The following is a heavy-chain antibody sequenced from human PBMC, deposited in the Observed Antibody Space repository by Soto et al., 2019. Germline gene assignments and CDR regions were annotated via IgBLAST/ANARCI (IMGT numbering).Heavy chain of an antibody. J-gene: IGHJ5*02. D-gene: IGHD3-9*01. Sequence: AASVKVSCKASGYTFTSYDINWVRQATGQGLEWMGWMNPNSGNTGYAQKFQGRVTMTRNTSISTAYMELSSLRSEDTAVYYCARTPRRLRYFDWLDYNWFDPWGQGTLVTVSS. CDR1: GYTFTSYD. CDR2: MNPNSGNT. CDR3: ARTPRRLRYFDWLDYNWFDP. V-gene: IGHV1-8*01.